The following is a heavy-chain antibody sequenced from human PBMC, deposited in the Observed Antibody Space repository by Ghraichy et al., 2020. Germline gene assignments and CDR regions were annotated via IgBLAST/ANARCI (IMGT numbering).Heavy chain of an antibody. CDR2: IYHSGST. J-gene: IGHJ4*02. V-gene: IGHV4-38-2*01. CDR3: ARVGQQLVIFDY. Sequence: SETLSLTCAVSGYSISSGYYWGWIRQPPGKGLEWIGSIYHSGSTYYNPSLKSRVTISVDTSKNQFSLKLSSVTAADTAVYYCARVGQQLVIFDYWGQGTLVTVSS. D-gene: IGHD6-13*01. CDR1: GYSISSGYY.